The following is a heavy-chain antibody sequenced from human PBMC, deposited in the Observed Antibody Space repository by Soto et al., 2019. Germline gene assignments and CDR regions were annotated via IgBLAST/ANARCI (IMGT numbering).Heavy chain of an antibody. J-gene: IGHJ6*03. V-gene: IGHV1-8*01. CDR2: MNPNSGNT. D-gene: IGHD2-2*01. CDR3: ARGGYCSSTSCRPMIYYYYMDV. CDR1: GYTFTSYD. Sequence: ASVKVSFKASGYTFTSYDINWVRQATGQGLEWMGWMNPNSGNTGYAQKFQGRVTMTRNTSISTAYLELSSLRSEDTAVYYCARGGYCSSTSCRPMIYYYYMDVWGKGTTVTVSS.